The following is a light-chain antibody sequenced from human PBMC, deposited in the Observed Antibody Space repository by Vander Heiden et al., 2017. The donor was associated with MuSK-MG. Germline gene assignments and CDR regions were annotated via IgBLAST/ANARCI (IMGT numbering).Light chain of an antibody. J-gene: IGLJ2*01. CDR1: SSNIGAGYD. V-gene: IGLV1-40*01. CDR3: QFYDRSLRGL. Sequence: QFVLTQPPSVSGAPGQRLTISCTGSSSNIGAGYDVHWYQQLPGNAPKRLIFGNDNRPSGVPDRVSASKSGHYASPATTGLQAEDDADDYCQFYDRSLRGLFGGGTKLTVL. CDR2: GND.